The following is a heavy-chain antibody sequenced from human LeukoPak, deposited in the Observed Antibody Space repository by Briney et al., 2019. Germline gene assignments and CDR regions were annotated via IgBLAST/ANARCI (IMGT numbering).Heavy chain of an antibody. CDR2: IYPGDSDT. D-gene: IGHD3-3*01. Sequence: GESLKISCKGSGYSFTSHWIGWARQMPGKGLEWMGIIYPGDSDTRYSPSFQGQVTISADKSISTAYLQWSSLKASDTAMYYCASSLYDFWSGYFGFDPWGQGTLVTVSS. CDR3: ASSLYDFWSGYFGFDP. V-gene: IGHV5-51*01. CDR1: GYSFTSHW. J-gene: IGHJ5*02.